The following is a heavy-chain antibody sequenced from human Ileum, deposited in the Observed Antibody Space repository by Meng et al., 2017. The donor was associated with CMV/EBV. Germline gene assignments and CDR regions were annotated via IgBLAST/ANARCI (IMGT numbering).Heavy chain of an antibody. CDR1: GYTFTSYG. V-gene: IGHV1-18*01. D-gene: IGHD3-22*01. J-gene: IGHJ4*02. Sequence: ASVKVSCKASGYTFTSYGISWVRQAPGQGLEWMGWISAYNGNTNYAQKLQGRVTMTTDTFTSTAYMELRSLGSDDTAVYYCAKDALPTYYYDTSGGDRHFDYWGQGTLVTVSS. CDR2: ISAYNGNT. CDR3: AKDALPTYYYDTSGGDRHFDY.